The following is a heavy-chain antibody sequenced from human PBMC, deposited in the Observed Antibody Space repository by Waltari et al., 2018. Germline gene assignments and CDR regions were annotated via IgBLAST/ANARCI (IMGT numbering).Heavy chain of an antibody. CDR1: GFTFSSYA. CDR2: ISYDGTNK. D-gene: IGHD3-3*01. J-gene: IGHJ3*01. Sequence: QVQLVESGGGVVQPGRSLRLSCAASGFTFSSYAMHWVRQAPGKGLEWVAVISYDGTNKYYADYVKGRFTISRDNSKNTLYLQMNSLRAEDTAVYYCARAQYDFWSALLWGQGTMVTVSS. CDR3: ARAQYDFWSALL. V-gene: IGHV3-30-3*01.